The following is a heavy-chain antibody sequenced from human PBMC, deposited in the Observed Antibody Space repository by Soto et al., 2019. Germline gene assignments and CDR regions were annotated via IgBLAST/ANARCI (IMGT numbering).Heavy chain of an antibody. J-gene: IGHJ4*02. V-gene: IGHV4-61*01. CDR1: GDSVSSDNYY. CDR2: IYSSGST. Sequence: QVQLQESGPGLVKPSETLSLTCTVSGDSVSSDNYYWTWIRQPPGKGLEWIGYIYSSGSTNYNPSLKSRVTISLDTSSNQCSLKFTSVTAADTAVYYCARDIRGYSRAFDYWGQGTLVTVSS. D-gene: IGHD5-18*01. CDR3: ARDIRGYSRAFDY.